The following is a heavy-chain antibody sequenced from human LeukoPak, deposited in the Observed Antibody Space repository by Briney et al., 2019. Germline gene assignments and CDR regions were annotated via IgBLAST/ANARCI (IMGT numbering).Heavy chain of an antibody. V-gene: IGHV3-7*01. CDR1: GFTFSSYW. Sequence: GGSLRLSCAASGFTFSSYWMGWVRQAPGKGLEWVANIKQDGSEKYYVDSVKGRFTISRDNAKNSLYLQMNSLRAEDTAVYYCARVPDYDFWSGYYTGLDYWGQGTLVTVSS. D-gene: IGHD3-3*01. CDR3: ARVPDYDFWSGYYTGLDY. CDR2: IKQDGSEK. J-gene: IGHJ4*02.